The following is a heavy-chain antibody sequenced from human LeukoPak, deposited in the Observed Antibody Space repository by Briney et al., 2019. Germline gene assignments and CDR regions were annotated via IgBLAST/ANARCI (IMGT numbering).Heavy chain of an antibody. CDR1: LFTFSSYS. J-gene: IGHJ4*02. D-gene: IGHD6-19*01. CDR2: ISSSSYDI. CDR3: ARRESSGRFDY. Sequence: PGGSLRLSCAASLFTFSSYSMNWVRQAPGKGLEGVSSISSSSYDINYTDSMKGRFTISRDNAKNSLYLQMNSLRVEDTAVYYCARRESSGRFDYWGQGTLVTVSS. V-gene: IGHV3-21*01.